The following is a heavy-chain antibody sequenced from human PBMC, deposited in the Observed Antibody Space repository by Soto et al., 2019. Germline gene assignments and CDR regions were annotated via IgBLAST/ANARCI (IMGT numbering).Heavy chain of an antibody. Sequence: ASVKVSFKASGGTFSSYAISWVRQAPGQGLEWMGGIIPIFGTANYAQKFQGRVTITADESTSTAYMELSSLRSEDTAVYYCARAVQLEDYYYYGMDVWGQGTTVTVSS. CDR2: IIPIFGTA. J-gene: IGHJ6*02. CDR3: ARAVQLEDYYYYGMDV. V-gene: IGHV1-69*13. CDR1: GGTFSSYA. D-gene: IGHD6-6*01.